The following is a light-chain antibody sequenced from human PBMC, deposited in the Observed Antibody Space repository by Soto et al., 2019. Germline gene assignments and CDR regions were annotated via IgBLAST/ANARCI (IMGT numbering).Light chain of an antibody. CDR2: DVT. J-gene: IGLJ2*01. CDR1: GSDIGGYNY. V-gene: IGLV2-14*03. CDR3: SSYTGSSTSVI. Sequence: QSALTQPASVSGSLGQSITISCTGTGSDIGGYNYVSWYQQHPGKAPKLMIYDVTNRPSGVSNRFSGSKSGNTASLTISGLQAEDEADYYCSSYTGSSTSVIFGGGTKLTVL.